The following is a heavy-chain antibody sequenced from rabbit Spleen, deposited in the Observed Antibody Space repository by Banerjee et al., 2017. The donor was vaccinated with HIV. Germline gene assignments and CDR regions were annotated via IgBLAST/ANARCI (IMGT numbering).Heavy chain of an antibody. D-gene: IGHD2-1*01. J-gene: IGHJ4*01. CDR1: GFSFSDRDV. Sequence: QEQLVESGGGLVQPEGSLTLTCKASGFSFSDRDVMCWVRQAPGKGLEWIACINASTGKPVYATWASGRFAISKTSSTTVDLQMTSLTAADTATYFCARGFYTYDDYANFYGYYFNLWGQGTLVTVS. V-gene: IGHV1S45*01. CDR3: ARGFYTYDDYANFYGYYFNL. CDR2: INASTGKP.